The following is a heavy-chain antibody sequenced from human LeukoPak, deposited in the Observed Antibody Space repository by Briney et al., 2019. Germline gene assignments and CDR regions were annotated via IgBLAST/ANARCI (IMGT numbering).Heavy chain of an antibody. CDR3: ARADRGMVRGVSIY. D-gene: IGHD3-10*01. V-gene: IGHV3-30*04. Sequence: GTSLRLSCAASGFTFSSYAMHWVRQAPGKGLEWVAVISYDGSNKYYADSVKGRFTISRDNSKNTLYLQMNSLRAEDTAVYYCARADRGMVRGVSIYWGQGTLVTVSS. CDR1: GFTFSSYA. CDR2: ISYDGSNK. J-gene: IGHJ4*02.